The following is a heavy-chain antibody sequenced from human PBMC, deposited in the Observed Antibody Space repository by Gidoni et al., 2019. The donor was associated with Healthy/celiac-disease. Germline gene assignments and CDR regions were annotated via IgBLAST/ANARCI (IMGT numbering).Heavy chain of an antibody. CDR2: NNPRGGST. J-gene: IGHJ5*02. CDR1: GYTFTSYH. V-gene: IGHV1-46*01. Sequence: QVQLVQSGAEVKKPGASGKVSCKASGYTFTSYHTHWVRQATGQGLEWMGINNPRGGSTSYAQKFQGRVTMTRDTSTSTVYMELSSLRSEDTAVYYCARDPSIVVVPAAMPMPGNWFDPWGQGTLVTVSS. CDR3: ARDPSIVVVPAAMPMPGNWFDP. D-gene: IGHD2-2*01.